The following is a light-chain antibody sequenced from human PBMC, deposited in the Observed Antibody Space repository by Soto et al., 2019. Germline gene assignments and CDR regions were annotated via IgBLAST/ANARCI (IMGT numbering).Light chain of an antibody. CDR1: SSDVGDYNY. V-gene: IGLV2-11*01. J-gene: IGLJ3*02. CDR2: AVS. CDR3: CSYAGSYTWV. Sequence: QSALTQPRSVSGSPGQSVTISCTGTSSDVGDYNYVSWYQQHPGKAPKLLIYAVSMRPSGVPDRFSGSKSGNTASLTISGRQAEDEADYSCCSYAGSYTWVFGGGTKLTVL.